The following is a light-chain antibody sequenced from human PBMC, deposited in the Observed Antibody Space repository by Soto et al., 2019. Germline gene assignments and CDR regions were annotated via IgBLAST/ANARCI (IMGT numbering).Light chain of an antibody. CDR1: SSDVGGYNY. J-gene: IGLJ2*01. V-gene: IGLV2-14*01. Sequence: HSALTQPASVSGSPGQSITISCAGTSSDVGGYNYVSWYQQHPGKAPKLIIYEVNNRPSGVSNRFSGSKSGNTASLTISRLQTEDEADYYCSSYTRSSNLVVFGGGTKLTVL. CDR3: SSYTRSSNLVV. CDR2: EVN.